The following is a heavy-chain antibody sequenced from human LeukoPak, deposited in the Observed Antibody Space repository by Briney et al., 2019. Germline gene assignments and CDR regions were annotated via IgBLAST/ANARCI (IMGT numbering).Heavy chain of an antibody. D-gene: IGHD2-21*01. CDR3: ARVAGQHSYYYMDV. V-gene: IGHV6-1*01. CDR2: TYYRSKWYN. J-gene: IGHJ6*03. Sequence: SQTLSLTCAISGDSVSSNSAAWNWIRQSPSRGLEWLGRTYYRSKWYNDYAVSVKSRITINPDTSKNQFSLKLSSVTAADTAVYYCARVAGQHSYYYMDVWGKGTTVTVSS. CDR1: GDSVSSNSAA.